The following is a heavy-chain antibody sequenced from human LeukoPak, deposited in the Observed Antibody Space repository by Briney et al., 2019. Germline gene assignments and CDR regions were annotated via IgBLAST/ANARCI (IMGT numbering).Heavy chain of an antibody. CDR3: ARGGDFWSGHNWFDP. J-gene: IGHJ5*02. D-gene: IGHD3-3*01. Sequence: GGSLRLSCAASGFTFSSYEMNWVRQAPEKGLEWVPYISSSGSTIYYADSVKGRFTISRDNAKNSLYLQMNSLRAEDTAVYYCARGGDFWSGHNWFDPWGQGTLVTVSS. CDR1: GFTFSSYE. V-gene: IGHV3-48*03. CDR2: ISSSGSTI.